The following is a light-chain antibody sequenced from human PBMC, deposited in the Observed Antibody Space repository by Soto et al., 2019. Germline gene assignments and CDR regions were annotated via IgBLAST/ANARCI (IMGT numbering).Light chain of an antibody. J-gene: IGKJ2*01. CDR1: QGISDY. CDR2: TAS. Sequence: DIQMTQTPSSLSASVGDRVTISCRASQGISDYLSWFQQKPGEAPKLLINTASTLQSGVPIRFSGAGSRTHFSLTISGLQPEDSATYYCQQYKVYPYTFGQGTRLDI. V-gene: IGKV1-39*01. CDR3: QQYKVYPYT.